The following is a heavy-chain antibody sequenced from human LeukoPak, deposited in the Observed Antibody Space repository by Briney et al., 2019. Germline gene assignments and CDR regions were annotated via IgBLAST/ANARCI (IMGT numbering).Heavy chain of an antibody. CDR3: TKVKWAVDCTPTSCPYFDY. CDR2: INSDGSST. J-gene: IGHJ4*02. D-gene: IGHD2-2*01. V-gene: IGHV3-74*01. CDR1: GLTFSSYW. Sequence: PGGSLRLSCAASGLTFSSYWMHWVRQAPGKGLVWVSRINSDGSSTSYADSVKGRFTISRDNAKNTLYLQMNSLRPEDTALYYCTKVKWAVDCTPTSCPYFDYWGQGTLVTVSS.